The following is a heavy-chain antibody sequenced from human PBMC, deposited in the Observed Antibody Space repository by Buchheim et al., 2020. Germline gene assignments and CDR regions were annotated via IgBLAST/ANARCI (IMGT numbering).Heavy chain of an antibody. CDR3: ARTLVTAPAYFDY. V-gene: IGHV3-30-3*01. D-gene: IGHD2-21*02. CDR2: ISYDGSNK. Sequence: QVQLVESGGGVVQPGRSLRLSCAASGFTFSSYAMHWVRQAPGKGLEWVAVISYDGSNKYYADSVKGRFTISRDNSKNKLYLQMNSLRAEDTAVYYCARTLVTAPAYFDYWGQGTL. J-gene: IGHJ4*02. CDR1: GFTFSSYA.